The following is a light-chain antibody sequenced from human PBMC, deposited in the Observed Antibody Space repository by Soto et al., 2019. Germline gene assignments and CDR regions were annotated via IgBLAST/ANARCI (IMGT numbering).Light chain of an antibody. V-gene: IGKV1-27*01. CDR1: QGIAPY. J-gene: IGKJ4*01. CDR2: ATS. Sequence: DVQMTQSPSSPSAFVGDRVTITCRASQGIAPYLAWFQQKPGKVPKLLIYATSTLQSGVPSRFSGSGSGTDFTLTINSLQPEDVGTYYCQKDNSAPLTFGGGTKVEIK. CDR3: QKDNSAPLT.